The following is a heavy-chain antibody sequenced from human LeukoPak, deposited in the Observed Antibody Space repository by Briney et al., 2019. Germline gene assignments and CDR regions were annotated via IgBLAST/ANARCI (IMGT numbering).Heavy chain of an antibody. CDR2: INWNGGST. V-gene: IGHV3-20*04. J-gene: IGHJ3*02. CDR1: GFTFDDYG. CDR3: AKDQEVVPGDAFDI. Sequence: GGSLRLSCAASGFTFDDYGMSWVRQAPGKGLEWVSGINWNGGSTGYADSGKGRFTISRDNAKNTLYLQMNSLRAEDTAVYYCAKDQEVVPGDAFDIWGQGTMVTVSS. D-gene: IGHD2-2*01.